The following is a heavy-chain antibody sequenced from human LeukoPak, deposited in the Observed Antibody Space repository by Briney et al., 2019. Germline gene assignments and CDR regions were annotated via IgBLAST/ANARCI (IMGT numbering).Heavy chain of an antibody. V-gene: IGHV4-61*01. CDR2: IYHSGST. D-gene: IGHD3-10*01. Sequence: KPSETLSLTCSVSGDSMSSSSYYWGWIRQPPGKGLEWIGYIYHSGSTNYNPSLKSRVTISVDTSKNEFSLKLTSVTAADTAVYYCAREANYYGSGSYFEGTFDYWGQGSLVTVSS. J-gene: IGHJ4*02. CDR3: AREANYYGSGSYFEGTFDY. CDR1: GDSMSSSSYY.